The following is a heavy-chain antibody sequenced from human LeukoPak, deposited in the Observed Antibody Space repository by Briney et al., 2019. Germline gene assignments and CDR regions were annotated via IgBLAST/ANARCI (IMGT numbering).Heavy chain of an antibody. D-gene: IGHD3-9*01. CDR2: IIPIFGTA. Sequence: GASVKVSCNASGGTFSSYAISWVRQAPGQGLEWMGGIIPIFGTANYAQKFQGRVTITADKSTSTAYMELISLRSEDTAVYYCARGVLRYFDWLLNDAFDIWGQGTMVTVSS. CDR3: ARGVLRYFDWLLNDAFDI. J-gene: IGHJ3*02. CDR1: GGTFSSYA. V-gene: IGHV1-69*06.